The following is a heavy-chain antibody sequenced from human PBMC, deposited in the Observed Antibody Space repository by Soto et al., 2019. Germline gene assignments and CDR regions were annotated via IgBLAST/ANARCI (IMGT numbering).Heavy chain of an antibody. Sequence: LXLSFADSRFRCSIYSMSWVRQTPGKGLEWVAAITATGDRTYYADSVTGRFTISRDNSKKTHYLQMTSLRAEDTAMYYCATMNGYFEYWGQGTPVTVSS. CDR3: ATMNGYFEY. CDR1: RFRCSIYS. J-gene: IGHJ4*02. D-gene: IGHD3-22*01. V-gene: IGHV3-23*01. CDR2: ITATGDRT.